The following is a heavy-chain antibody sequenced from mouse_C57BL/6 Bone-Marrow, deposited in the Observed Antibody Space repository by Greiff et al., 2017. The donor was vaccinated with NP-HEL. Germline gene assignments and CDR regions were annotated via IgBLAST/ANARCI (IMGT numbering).Heavy chain of an antibody. V-gene: IGHV5-9-1*02. CDR2: ISSGGDYI. D-gene: IGHD1-1*01. Sequence: EVQLVESGEGLVKPGGSLKLSCAASGFTFSSYAMSWVRQTPEKRLEWVAYISSGGDYIYYADTVKGRFTISRDNARNTLYLQMSSLKSEDTAMYYCTSFITTVVARYFDVWGTGTTVTVSS. J-gene: IGHJ1*03. CDR1: GFTFSSYA. CDR3: TSFITTVVARYFDV.